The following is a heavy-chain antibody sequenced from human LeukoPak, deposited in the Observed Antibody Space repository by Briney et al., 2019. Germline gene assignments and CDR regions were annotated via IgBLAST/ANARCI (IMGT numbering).Heavy chain of an antibody. CDR2: IRQDGSEK. V-gene: IGHV3-7*04. Sequence: GGSLRLSCTASGFTFSWYWMSWVRQAPGKGLEWVANIRQDGSEKYYVDSVKGRFTISRDNAKNSLYLQMNSLRAEDTAVYYCARGIHETHASGSHWVFDYWGQGTLVTVSS. J-gene: IGHJ4*02. D-gene: IGHD3-10*01. CDR3: ARGIHETHASGSHWVFDY. CDR1: GFTFSWYW.